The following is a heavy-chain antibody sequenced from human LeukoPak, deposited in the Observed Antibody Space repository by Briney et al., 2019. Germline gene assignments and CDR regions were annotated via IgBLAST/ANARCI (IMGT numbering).Heavy chain of an antibody. CDR1: GFTFSSYE. Sequence: PGGSLRLSCAASGFTFSSYEMNWVRQAPGKGLEWVSYISSSGSTTYYADSVKGRFSISRDNAKKSLYLQMNILRAEDTAVYYCARNGIVGAGYYFDYWGQGTLVTVSS. D-gene: IGHD1-26*01. J-gene: IGHJ4*02. CDR3: ARNGIVGAGYYFDY. V-gene: IGHV3-48*03. CDR2: ISSSGSTT.